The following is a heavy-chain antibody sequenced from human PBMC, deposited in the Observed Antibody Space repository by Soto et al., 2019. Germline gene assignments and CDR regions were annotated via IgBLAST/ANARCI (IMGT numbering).Heavy chain of an antibody. J-gene: IGHJ6*02. D-gene: IGHD4-17*01. CDR1: GFTFSSYG. CDR3: ARDLIPSTTARYYYYGMDV. CDR2: IWYDGSNK. Sequence: GGSLRLSCAAPGFTFSSYGMHWVRQASGKGLEWVAVIWYDGSNKYYADSVKGRFTISRDNSKNTLYLQMNSLRAEDTAVYYCARDLIPSTTARYYYYGMDVWGQGTTVTVS. V-gene: IGHV3-33*01.